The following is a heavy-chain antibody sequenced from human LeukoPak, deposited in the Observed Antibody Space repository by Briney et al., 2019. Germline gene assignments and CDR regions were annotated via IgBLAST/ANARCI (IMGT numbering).Heavy chain of an antibody. V-gene: IGHV1-18*01. CDR2: ISAYNGNT. CDR1: GYTFTSYG. CDR3: ARDPSYTLKRPYDILTGWAY. Sequence: ASVKVSCKASGYTFTSYGISWVRQAPGQGLEWMGWISAYNGNTNYAQKLQGRVTMTTDTSTSTAYMELRSLRSDDTAVYYCARDPSYTLKRPYDILTGWAYWGQGTLVTVSS. D-gene: IGHD3-9*01. J-gene: IGHJ4*02.